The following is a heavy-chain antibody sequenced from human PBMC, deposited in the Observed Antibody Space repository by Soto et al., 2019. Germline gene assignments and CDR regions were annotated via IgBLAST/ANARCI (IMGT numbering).Heavy chain of an antibody. D-gene: IGHD6-19*01. CDR2: IYYSGST. V-gene: IGHV4-39*07. Sequence: SETLSLTCTVSGGSISTSSHYWGWIRQPPGKGLEWIGYIYYSGSTYYNPSLKSRVTMSADTSKNKFSLNLSSVTAADTAVYYCVRGPTSGWNAWGQGTLVTVSS. J-gene: IGHJ5*02. CDR3: VRGPTSGWNA. CDR1: GGSISTSSHY.